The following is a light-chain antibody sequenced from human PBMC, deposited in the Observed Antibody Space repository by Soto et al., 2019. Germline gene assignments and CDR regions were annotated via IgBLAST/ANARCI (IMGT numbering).Light chain of an antibody. CDR3: QHYNTWPWT. V-gene: IGKV3-15*01. CDR1: QRLSSN. Sequence: RGLSQSPVTLAVSPGERVTVSCRASQRLSSNLAWYQQRPGQAPRLLIYGASIRATDIPARFIGSGSGTEFTLTISSLQSEDFAVYYCQHYNTWPWTFGQGTKVDIK. J-gene: IGKJ1*01. CDR2: GAS.